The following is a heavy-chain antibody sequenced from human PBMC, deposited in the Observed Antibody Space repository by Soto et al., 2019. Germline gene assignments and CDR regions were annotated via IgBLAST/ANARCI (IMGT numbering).Heavy chain of an antibody. V-gene: IGHV4-39*01. CDR1: GGSVSSSSYY. Sequence: ASETLSPTCTVSGGSVSSSSYYWGWVRQPPGKGLEWIGSVYYSGSTYYNPSPESRVTISVDKSKNQFSLKLMSLSAADTAVYYCGRLEGLATISYYFDYWGQGALVTVSS. CDR2: VYYSGST. CDR3: GRLEGLATISYYFDY. J-gene: IGHJ4*02. D-gene: IGHD3-9*01.